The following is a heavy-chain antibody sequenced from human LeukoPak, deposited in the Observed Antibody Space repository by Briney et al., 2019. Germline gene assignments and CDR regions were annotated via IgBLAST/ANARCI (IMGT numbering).Heavy chain of an antibody. CDR1: GGSISSSNYY. CDR2: IFYSGST. Sequence: SETLSLTCTVSGGSISSSNYYCAWIRQPPGKGLEWIGSIFYSGSTYYNPSLKSRVTISVDTSKNQFSLKLSSVTAADTALYYCARQTNYYDSSGYSNPPDYWGQGTLVTVSS. D-gene: IGHD3-22*01. V-gene: IGHV4-39*01. J-gene: IGHJ4*02. CDR3: ARQTNYYDSSGYSNPPDY.